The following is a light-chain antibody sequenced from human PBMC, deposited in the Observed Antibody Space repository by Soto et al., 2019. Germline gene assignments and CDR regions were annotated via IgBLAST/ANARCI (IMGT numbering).Light chain of an antibody. CDR2: DAS. V-gene: IGKV3D-11*01. CDR1: QDIYTA. J-gene: IGKJ1*01. Sequence: EIVLTQSPATLSFSPGDGATLSCRASQDIYTALAWYQQRPGQAPRLLIYDASTRPTGIPARFRGGGSGTDFTLTISSLEHEDFAIYYCQQRSNWPWTFGKGTKVEIK. CDR3: QQRSNWPWT.